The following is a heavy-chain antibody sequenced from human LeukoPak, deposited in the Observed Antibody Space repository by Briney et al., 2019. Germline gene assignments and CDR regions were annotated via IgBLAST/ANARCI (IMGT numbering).Heavy chain of an antibody. CDR1: GYFFSTYG. Sequence: ASVKVSCRTSGYFFSTYGISWVRQAPGQGFEWMGWISGYNDNALYAQKFRGRVTMTADESTSTAYMELSSLRSEDTAVYYCARDQGSGRDYYYGMDVWGQGTTVTVSS. CDR2: ISGYNDNA. J-gene: IGHJ6*02. D-gene: IGHD3-10*01. V-gene: IGHV1-18*01. CDR3: ARDQGSGRDYYYGMDV.